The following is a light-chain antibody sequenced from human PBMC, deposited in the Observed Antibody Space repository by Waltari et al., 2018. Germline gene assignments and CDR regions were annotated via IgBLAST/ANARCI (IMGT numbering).Light chain of an antibody. Sequence: DIQITQSPSTLSASVVARVTIPCRASQSILVFLAWYQQKPGKAPKLLIYRASTLESGVPSRFSGSGSDTEFTLTISSLQPDDFATYYCQQYHTDSSFGQGTDLEIK. V-gene: IGKV1-5*03. CDR2: RAS. J-gene: IGKJ2*01. CDR3: QQYHTDSS. CDR1: QSILVF.